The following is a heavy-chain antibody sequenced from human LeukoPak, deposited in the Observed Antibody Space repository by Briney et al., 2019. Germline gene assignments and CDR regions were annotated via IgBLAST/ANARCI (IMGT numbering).Heavy chain of an antibody. CDR2: IRCGCGST. V-gene: IGHV3-23*01. CDR1: GFTFSSYP. Sequence: GGALRLPCAASGFTFSSYPLGWVRQAPGKGVEWVSAIRCGCGSTYYADSVKGRFHISRDNSKNTLYLQKNSQSAEHTPVYYCAKPATCSGGSCYWFDPWGQGTLVTVSS. CDR3: AKPATCSGGSCYWFDP. J-gene: IGHJ5*02. D-gene: IGHD2-15*01.